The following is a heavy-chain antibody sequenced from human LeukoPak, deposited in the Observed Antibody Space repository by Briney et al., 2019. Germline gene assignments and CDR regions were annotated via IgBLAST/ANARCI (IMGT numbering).Heavy chain of an antibody. J-gene: IGHJ4*02. Sequence: GGSLRLSCSASGFTFSSYAMYWVRQAPRKRLEYASSISSNGAGTLYADSVKGRFTISRDNSRNTLYLQMSSLRPEDTAVYYCVKVQDGSTFDYWGQGSLVTVSS. CDR2: ISSNGAGT. CDR3: VKVQDGSTFDY. V-gene: IGHV3-64D*09. D-gene: IGHD5-24*01. CDR1: GFTFSSYA.